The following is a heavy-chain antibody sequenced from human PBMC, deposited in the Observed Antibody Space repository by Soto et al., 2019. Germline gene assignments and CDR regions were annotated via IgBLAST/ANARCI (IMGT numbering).Heavy chain of an antibody. D-gene: IGHD2-2*01. CDR2: IWYDGSNK. V-gene: IGHV3-33*01. CDR3: ARIAPHCSSTSCSARCY. CDR1: GFTFSNYG. J-gene: IGHJ4*02. Sequence: GSLRLSCAASGFTFSNYGMHWVRQAPGKGLEWVAVIWYDGSNKWYAESVKGRFTISRDNSKNTLYLEMNSLRAEDTAVYYCARIAPHCSSTSCSARCYWGQGTLVTVSS.